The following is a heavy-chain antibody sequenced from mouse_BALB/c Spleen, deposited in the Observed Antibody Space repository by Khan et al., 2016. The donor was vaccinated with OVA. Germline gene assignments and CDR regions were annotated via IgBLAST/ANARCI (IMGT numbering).Heavy chain of an antibody. J-gene: IGHJ4*01. Sequence: DLVKPGASVKLSCKASDYTFTSYWTNWIKQRPGQGLVWIGRTAPGSGSTSYGAMFKAMTILTVDTSSRTAYIQLFSLSSADSALSFCARSKYYGCGRDARDYWGQGTSVTVSS. D-gene: IGHD1-1*01. CDR3: ARSKYYGCGRDARDY. CDR2: TAPGSGST. V-gene: IGHV1S41*01. CDR1: DYTFTSYW.